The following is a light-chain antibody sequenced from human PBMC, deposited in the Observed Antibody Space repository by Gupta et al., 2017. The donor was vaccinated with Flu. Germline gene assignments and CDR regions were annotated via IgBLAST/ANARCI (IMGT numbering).Light chain of an antibody. Sequence: QTVVTQEPSLSVSPGGTVTLTCALSSGRVSSSHSAGWYQHAPGQPPRNLIYNTDVRSSGVPDRFSGSILGHRVALTITGAQAEDESDYYCFRHLGGGVSLFGGGTKVTVL. J-gene: IGLJ2*01. CDR2: NTD. V-gene: IGLV8-61*01. CDR3: FRHLGGGVSL. CDR1: SGRVSSSHS.